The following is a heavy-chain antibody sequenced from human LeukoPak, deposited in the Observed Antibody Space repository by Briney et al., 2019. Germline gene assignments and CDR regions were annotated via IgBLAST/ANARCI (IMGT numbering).Heavy chain of an antibody. CDR2: ISGGGVTT. CDR3: ARNQQLGGHSYYYYGMDV. V-gene: IGHV3-23*01. J-gene: IGHJ6*02. CDR1: GFTSIAYA. D-gene: IGHD3-16*01. Sequence: GGSLRLACVGSGFTSIAYALTWARQAPGKGLEWVSGISGGGVTTYYADSVKGRFTISRDNSKNTLYPQMNSLRADDTAIYYCARNQQLGGHSYYYYGMDVWGQGTTVTVSS.